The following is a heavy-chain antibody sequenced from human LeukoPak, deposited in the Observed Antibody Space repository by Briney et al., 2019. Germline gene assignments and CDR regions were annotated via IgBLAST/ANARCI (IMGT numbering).Heavy chain of an antibody. V-gene: IGHV3-23*01. CDR1: GFTFRDYS. D-gene: IGHD6-19*01. CDR3: VKERDRGTDVADDFDF. Sequence: PGASLRLSCVASGFTFRDYSMAWVRQLPGGGLEWVSAIARDDFTVYPDPLKGRFTISRDNSRNTLYLQMNTLRAEDTAVYYCVKERDRGTDVADDFDFWGRGTLVTVSS. CDR2: IARDDFT. J-gene: IGHJ4*02.